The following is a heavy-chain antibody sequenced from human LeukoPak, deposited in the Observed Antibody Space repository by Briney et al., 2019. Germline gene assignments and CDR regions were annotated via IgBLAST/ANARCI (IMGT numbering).Heavy chain of an antibody. J-gene: IGHJ6*03. Sequence: ASVKVSCKASGYTFTGYYMHWVRQAPGQGLEWMGIINPSGGSTSYAQKFQGRVTMTRDTSTSTVYMELSSLRSEDTAVYYCARDESDCSSTSCGYYYYYYMDVWGKGTTVTVSS. V-gene: IGHV1-46*01. CDR3: ARDESDCSSTSCGYYYYYYMDV. CDR1: GYTFTGYY. D-gene: IGHD2-2*01. CDR2: INPSGGST.